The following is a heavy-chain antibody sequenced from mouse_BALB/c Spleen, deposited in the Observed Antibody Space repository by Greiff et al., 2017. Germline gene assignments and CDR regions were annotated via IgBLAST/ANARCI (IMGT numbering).Heavy chain of an antibody. Sequence: EVQRVESGGGLVKPGGSLKLSCAASGFTFSSYAMSWVRQTPEKRLEWVATISSGGSYTYYPDSVKGRFTISRDNAKNTLYLQMSSLRSEDTAMYYCARQSNYVLDYWGQGTTLTVSS. D-gene: IGHD2-5*01. CDR1: GFTFSSYA. CDR2: ISSGGSYT. V-gene: IGHV5-9-3*01. CDR3: ARQSNYVLDY. J-gene: IGHJ2*01.